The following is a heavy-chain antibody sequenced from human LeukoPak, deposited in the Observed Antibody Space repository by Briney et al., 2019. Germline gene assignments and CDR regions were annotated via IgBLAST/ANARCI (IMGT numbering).Heavy chain of an antibody. Sequence: GGSLRLSCAASGFTFNNAWMSWVRKAPGKGLEWVGRVKAKTDGGTSDYAAPMKGSFTISRDDSKNTLYLQMNSLQTEDTAVYYCTTDRWEDNYWGQGTLVTVSS. D-gene: IGHD1-26*01. V-gene: IGHV3-15*01. CDR2: VKAKTDGGTS. CDR1: GFTFNNAW. J-gene: IGHJ4*02. CDR3: TTDRWEDNY.